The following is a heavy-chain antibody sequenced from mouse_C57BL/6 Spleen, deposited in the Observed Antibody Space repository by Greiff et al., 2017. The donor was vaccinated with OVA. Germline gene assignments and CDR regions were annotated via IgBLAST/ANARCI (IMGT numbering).Heavy chain of an antibody. J-gene: IGHJ4*01. CDR1: GFTFSSYA. D-gene: IGHD1-1*01. CDR3: TRDGLFYYGSSFSDAMDY. CDR2: ISSGGDYI. V-gene: IGHV5-9-1*02. Sequence: EVQGVESGEGLVKPGGSLKLSCAASGFTFSSYAMSWVRQTPEKRLEWVAYISSGGDYIYYADTVKGRFTISRDNARNTLYLQMSSLKSEDTAMYYCTRDGLFYYGSSFSDAMDYWGQGTSVTVSS.